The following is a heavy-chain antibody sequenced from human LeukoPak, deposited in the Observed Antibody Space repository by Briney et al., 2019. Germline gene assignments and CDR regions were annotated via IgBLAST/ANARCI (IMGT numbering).Heavy chain of an antibody. J-gene: IGHJ4*02. D-gene: IGHD3-9*01. CDR2: RKQDGSET. Sequence: GGSLRLSCAASGFTFSSYLMSWVRQATGQGLDWVANRKQDGSETSTVDSVKGRFTSSRDNAENSLYLQMNSLRAADTAVYYCARDGGQLRYYVFVTGYYRPRLLEYWGQGTLVTVAS. V-gene: IGHV3-7*03. CDR1: GFTFSSYL. CDR3: ARDGGQLRYYVFVTGYYRPRLLEY.